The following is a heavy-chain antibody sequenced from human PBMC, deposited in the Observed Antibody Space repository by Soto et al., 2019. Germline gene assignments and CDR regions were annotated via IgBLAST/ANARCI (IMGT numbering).Heavy chain of an antibody. V-gene: IGHV4-59*01. J-gene: IGHJ6*03. CDR2: IYNSGNT. D-gene: IGHD3-10*01. CDR3: AGASGTYYNLGGYYYYYYMDV. Sequence: HVQLQESGPGLVKPSETLSLTCTVSGDSISTYYWSWIRQPPGKGLEWIAYIYNSGNTNYNPSLKSRVTISVDTSKNQFSLKLSSVTAADTAVYYCAGASGTYYNLGGYYYYYYMDVWGKGTTVTVSS. CDR1: GDSISTYY.